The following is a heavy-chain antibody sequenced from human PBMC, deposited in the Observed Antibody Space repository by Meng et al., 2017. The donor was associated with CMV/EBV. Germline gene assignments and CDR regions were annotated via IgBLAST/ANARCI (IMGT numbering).Heavy chain of an antibody. CDR3: RLGHYSQD. Sequence: LGGCGGGLVPPGGSLRLSCAASGLTISNYWMSGVRQAPGKGLEWVANIKKDGSEKYYVDSVKGRFSISRDNADNSLYLQMNNLRAEDTAVYYCRLGHYSQDWGQGTLVTVSS. CDR1: GLTISNYW. CDR2: IKKDGSEK. J-gene: IGHJ4*02. D-gene: IGHD4-17*01. V-gene: IGHV3-7*02.